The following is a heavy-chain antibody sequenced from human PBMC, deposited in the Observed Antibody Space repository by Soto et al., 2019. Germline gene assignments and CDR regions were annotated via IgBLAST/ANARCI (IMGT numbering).Heavy chain of an antibody. V-gene: IGHV1-69*02. Sequence: QVQLLQSGAEVKKPGSSVKVSCKASGGTFSSYTISWVRQAPGQGREWMGRIIPILGIANYAQKFQGRVTITADKSTSTAYMELSSRRAEDTDVYYCSLQDYGDMRPIDYWGQGTLVTVSS. CDR1: GGTFSSYT. D-gene: IGHD4-17*01. CDR2: IIPILGIA. J-gene: IGHJ4*02. CDR3: SLQDYGDMRPIDY.